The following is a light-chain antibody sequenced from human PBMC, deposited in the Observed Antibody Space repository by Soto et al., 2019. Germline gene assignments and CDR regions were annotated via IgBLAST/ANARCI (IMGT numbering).Light chain of an antibody. Sequence: DFVMTQSPDSLAVSLGERATVNCKSSQSVLSRSDNKNYLAWYQQKAGQPPKLVIRWASTREPGVPDRFSGSGSGTDFALTSGSLQAEDVAVYFCQQYYGTPITFGQGTRLEIK. CDR3: QQYYGTPIT. CDR1: QSVLSRSDNKNY. J-gene: IGKJ5*01. CDR2: WAS. V-gene: IGKV4-1*01.